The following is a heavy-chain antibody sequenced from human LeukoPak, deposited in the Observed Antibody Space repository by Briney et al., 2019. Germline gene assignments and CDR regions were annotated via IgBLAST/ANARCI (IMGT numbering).Heavy chain of an antibody. Sequence: SETLSLTCAVYGESFSGYYWSWIRQSPGKGLEWIGEINHSGSTNYNPSLKSRVTISVDTSKNQVSLKLSSVTAADTAVYYCASSEWELRGMAIDYWGQGTLVTVSS. CDR2: INHSGST. J-gene: IGHJ4*02. V-gene: IGHV4-34*01. D-gene: IGHD1-26*01. CDR1: GESFSGYY. CDR3: ASSEWELRGMAIDY.